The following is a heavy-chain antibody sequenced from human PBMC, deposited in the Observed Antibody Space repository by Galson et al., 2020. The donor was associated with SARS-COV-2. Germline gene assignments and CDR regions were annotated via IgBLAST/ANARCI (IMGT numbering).Heavy chain of an antibody. V-gene: IGHV3-33*01. CDR1: GFTFSDHA. CDR3: ARVSNGGDSTAYRALDC. J-gene: IGHJ4*02. D-gene: IGHD3-22*01. CDR2: IFFDGSEK. Sequence: GGSLRLSCAASGFTFSDHAMHWVRQAPGKGLEWVAQIFFDGSEKYYVDSVKGRFTISRDNSKNSLSLQMNSLRAEDTAVYYCARVSNGGDSTAYRALDCWGQGTLVTVSS.